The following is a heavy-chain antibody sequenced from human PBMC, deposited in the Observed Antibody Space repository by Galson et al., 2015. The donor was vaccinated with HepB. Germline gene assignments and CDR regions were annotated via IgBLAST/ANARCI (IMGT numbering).Heavy chain of an antibody. CDR3: ARSGSGWYSLFDY. CDR2: INHSGST. Sequence: SETLSLTCAVYGGSFSGYYWSWIRQPPGKGLEWIGEINHSGSTNYNPSLKSRVTISVDTSKNQFSLKLSSVTAADTAVYYCARSGSGWYSLFDYWGQGTLVTVSS. D-gene: IGHD6-19*01. CDR1: GGSFSGYY. V-gene: IGHV4-34*01. J-gene: IGHJ4*02.